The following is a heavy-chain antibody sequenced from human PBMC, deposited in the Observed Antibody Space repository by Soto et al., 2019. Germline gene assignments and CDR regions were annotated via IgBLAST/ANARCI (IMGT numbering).Heavy chain of an antibody. J-gene: IGHJ6*03. CDR2: INPNSGVT. D-gene: IGHD1-26*01. CDR3: ARESGGATATLDYYYFYMDV. CDR1: GDRFTDYY. V-gene: IGHV1-2*04. Sequence: QVQLVQSGAEVKEPGASVTVSCRASGDRFTDYYMHWVRQARGQGLGWMGWINPNSGVTKYAQKFQGWVTMTRDTSIRTVYMQLSRLGFDDTAIYHCARESGGATATLDYYYFYMDVWGTGTTVTVSS.